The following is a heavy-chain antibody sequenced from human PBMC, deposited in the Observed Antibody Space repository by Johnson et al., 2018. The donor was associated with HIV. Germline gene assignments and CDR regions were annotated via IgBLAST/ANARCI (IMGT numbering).Heavy chain of an antibody. CDR1: GFTFSSYW. Sequence: EVQLVESGGGVVQPGRSLRLSCAASGFTFSSYWVHWVRQAPGQGLVWVSRIVGDVSSAIYTDSVTGRFTISRDNAKNSLYLQMNSLKTEDTGVYYCTTDLPYCSGHDCYNAYDLWGQGTMVIVSS. J-gene: IGHJ3*01. CDR3: TTDLPYCSGHDCYNAYDL. D-gene: IGHD2-15*01. CDR2: IVGDVSSA. V-gene: IGHV3-74*01.